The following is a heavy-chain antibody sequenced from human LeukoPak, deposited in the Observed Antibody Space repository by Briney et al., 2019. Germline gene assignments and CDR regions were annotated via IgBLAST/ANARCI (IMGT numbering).Heavy chain of an antibody. D-gene: IGHD2/OR15-2a*01. CDR3: ARDTFYTAGYFDY. CDR2: ISSSGSTK. J-gene: IGHJ4*02. Sequence: GGSLRLSCAASGFTFSSYEMNWVRQAPGKGLEWVSYISSSGSTKYYADSVKGRFTISRDNAKNSLYLQMNSLRAEDTAVYYCARDTFYTAGYFDYWGQGTLVTVSS. V-gene: IGHV3-48*03. CDR1: GFTFSSYE.